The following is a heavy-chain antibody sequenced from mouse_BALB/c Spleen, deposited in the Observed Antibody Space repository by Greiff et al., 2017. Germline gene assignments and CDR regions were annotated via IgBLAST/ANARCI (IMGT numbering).Heavy chain of an antibody. V-gene: IGHV2-2*02. CDR2: IWSGGST. J-gene: IGHJ4*01. D-gene: IGHD2-13*01. Sequence: VKLVESGPGLMQPSQSLSITCTVSGFSLTSYGVHWVRQSPGKGLEWLGVIWSGGSTDYNAAFISRLSISKDNSKSQVFFKMNSLQANDTAIYYCARNRDGDFSMDYWGQGTSVTVSS. CDR1: GFSLTSYG. CDR3: ARNRDGDFSMDY.